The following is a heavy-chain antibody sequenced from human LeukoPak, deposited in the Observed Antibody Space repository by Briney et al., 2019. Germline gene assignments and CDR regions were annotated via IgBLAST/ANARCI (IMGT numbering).Heavy chain of an antibody. Sequence: PSETLSLTCAVSGYSISSGYYWGWIRQPPGKGLEWIGSIYHSGSTHYNPSLKSRVTISVDTSKNQFSLKLSSVTAADTAVYYCARRGGIAARPHLRHFDYWGQGTLVTVSS. CDR1: GYSISSGYY. J-gene: IGHJ4*02. CDR2: IYHSGST. D-gene: IGHD6-6*01. CDR3: ARRGGIAARPHLRHFDY. V-gene: IGHV4-38-2*01.